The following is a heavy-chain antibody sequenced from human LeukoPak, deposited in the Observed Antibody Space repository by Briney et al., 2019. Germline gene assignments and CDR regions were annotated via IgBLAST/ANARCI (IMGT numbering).Heavy chain of an antibody. CDR2: IYYTGST. Sequence: SETLSLTCTVSGGSISGYYWSWIRQPPGKGLEWIGYIYYTGSTNYNPSLESRVTISVDTSQNQFSLKVSSVTAADTAVYYCVRSKSGTYGWFDPWGQGTLVTVSS. CDR1: GGSISGYY. J-gene: IGHJ5*02. D-gene: IGHD4-17*01. V-gene: IGHV4-59*01. CDR3: VRSKSGTYGWFDP.